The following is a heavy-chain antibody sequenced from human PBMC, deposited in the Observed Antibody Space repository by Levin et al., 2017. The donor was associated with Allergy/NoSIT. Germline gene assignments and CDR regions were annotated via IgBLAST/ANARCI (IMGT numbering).Heavy chain of an antibody. J-gene: IGHJ4*02. CDR2: INHSGST. CDR1: GGAFSGYY. Sequence: SETLSLTCAVYGGAFSGYYWSWIRQPPGKGLEWIGEINHSGSTNYNPSLKSRVTISVDTSKNQFSLKLSSVTAADTAVYYCACADSSGYSFFDYWGQGTLVTVSS. D-gene: IGHD3-22*01. CDR3: ACADSSGYSFFDY. V-gene: IGHV4-34*01.